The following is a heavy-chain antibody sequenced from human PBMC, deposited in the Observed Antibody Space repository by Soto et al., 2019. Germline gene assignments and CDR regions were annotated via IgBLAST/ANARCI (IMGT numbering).Heavy chain of an antibody. CDR1: GFTFSSYA. CDR2: ISYDGSNK. D-gene: IGHD3-3*01. V-gene: IGHV3-30-3*01. J-gene: IGHJ6*02. CDR3: ARGGGPRITIFGVALYGMDV. Sequence: QVQLVESGGGVVQPGRSLRLSCAASGFTFSSYAMHWVRQAPGKGLEWVAVISYDGSNKYYADSVKGRFTISRDNSKNMLYLQMNSLRAEDTAVYYCARGGGPRITIFGVALYGMDVWGQGTTVTVSS.